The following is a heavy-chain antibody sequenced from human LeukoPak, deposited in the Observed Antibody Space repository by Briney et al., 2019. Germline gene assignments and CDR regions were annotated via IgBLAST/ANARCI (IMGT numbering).Heavy chain of an antibody. J-gene: IGHJ4*02. D-gene: IGHD5-24*01. CDR2: ISSSSSTI. CDR3: ARDEAEMATIPFDY. CDR1: GFTFSSYS. Sequence: GGSLRLSCAASGFTFSSYSMNWVRQAPGKGLEWVSYISSSSSTIYYADSVKGRFTISRDNAKNSLYLQMNSLRAEDTAVYYCARDEAEMATIPFDYWGQGTLVTVSS. V-gene: IGHV3-48*04.